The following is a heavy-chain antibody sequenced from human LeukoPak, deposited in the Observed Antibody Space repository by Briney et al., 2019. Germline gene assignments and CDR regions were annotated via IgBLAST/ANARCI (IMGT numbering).Heavy chain of an antibody. D-gene: IGHD3-10*01. Sequence: SETLSLTCTVSGGSISSSSYYWGWIRQPPGKGLEWIGSIYYSGSTYYNPSLKSRVTISVDTSKNQFSLKLSSVTAADTAVYYCARLWFGELVGRDVWGQGTTVTVSS. CDR3: ARLWFGELVGRDV. CDR1: GGSISSSSYY. V-gene: IGHV4-39*07. J-gene: IGHJ6*02. CDR2: IYYSGST.